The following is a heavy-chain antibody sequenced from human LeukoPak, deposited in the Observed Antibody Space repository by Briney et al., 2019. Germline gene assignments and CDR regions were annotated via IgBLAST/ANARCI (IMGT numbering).Heavy chain of an antibody. CDR2: IYYSGST. V-gene: IGHV4-59*01. J-gene: IGHJ3*02. Sequence: SETLSLTCTVAGYSISIDYYWAWIRQPPGKGLEWIGYIYYSGSTNYNPSLKSRVTISVDTSKNQFSLKLSSVTAADTAVYYCARARDIWGQGTMGTVSS. CDR1: GYSISIDYY. CDR3: ARARDI.